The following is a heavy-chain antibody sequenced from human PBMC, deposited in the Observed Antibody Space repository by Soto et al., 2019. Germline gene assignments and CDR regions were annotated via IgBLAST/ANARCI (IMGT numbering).Heavy chain of an antibody. D-gene: IGHD5-12*01. CDR3: ARDRLEVATTDSFDV. CDR1: GYPLSSYS. J-gene: IGHJ3*01. V-gene: IGHV3-33*01. Sequence: QMQLVESGGGVVQPGGSLRLSCTASGYPLSSYSIHWVRQTPGRGLQWLAVIWDDGDNRFYEDSVKGRFTVSRDNSKNTGYLQMNSLRGQDTGLYYCARDRLEVATTDSFDVWGRGTKVTVSS. CDR2: IWDDGDNR.